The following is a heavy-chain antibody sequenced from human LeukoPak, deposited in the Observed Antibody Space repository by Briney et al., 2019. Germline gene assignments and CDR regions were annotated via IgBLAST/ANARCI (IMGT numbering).Heavy chain of an antibody. D-gene: IGHD2-2*01. J-gene: IGHJ5*02. CDR3: ARDPNYCSSTSCYAP. CDR1: GGSISSGGYY. V-gene: IGHV4-30-2*01. CDR2: IYYSGST. Sequence: PSQTLSLTCTVSGGSISSGGYYWSWIRQPPGKGLEWIGYIYYSGSTYYNPSLKSRVAISVDRSKNQFSLKLSSVTAADTAVYYCARDPNYCSSTSCYAPWGQGTLVTVSS.